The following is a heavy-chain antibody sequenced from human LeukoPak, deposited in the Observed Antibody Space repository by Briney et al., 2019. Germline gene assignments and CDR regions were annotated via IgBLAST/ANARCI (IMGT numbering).Heavy chain of an antibody. V-gene: IGHV4-30-2*01. CDR2: IYHSGST. Sequence: PSQTLSLTCTASGGSISRGGYYWTWIRQPPGKGLEWIGYIYHSGSTYYNPSLKSRVTISVDRSKNQFSLKLNSVTAADTAIYYCAKDSYDSSGYHGLDAFDIWGQGTMVTVSS. CDR1: GGSISRGGYY. J-gene: IGHJ3*02. CDR3: AKDSYDSSGYHGLDAFDI. D-gene: IGHD3-22*01.